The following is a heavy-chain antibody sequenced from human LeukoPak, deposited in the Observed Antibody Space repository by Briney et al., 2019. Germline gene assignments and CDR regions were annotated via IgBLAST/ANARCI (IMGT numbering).Heavy chain of an antibody. J-gene: IGHJ4*02. D-gene: IGHD1-26*01. V-gene: IGHV4-59*08. Sequence: PSETLSLTCTVSGGSISSYYWSWMRQPPGKGLEWIGYIYYSGSTKYNPSLKSRATISVDTSKNQFSLKLSSVTAADTAVYYCASGSYHFDYWGQGTLVTVSS. CDR2: IYYSGST. CDR3: ASGSYHFDY. CDR1: GGSISSYY.